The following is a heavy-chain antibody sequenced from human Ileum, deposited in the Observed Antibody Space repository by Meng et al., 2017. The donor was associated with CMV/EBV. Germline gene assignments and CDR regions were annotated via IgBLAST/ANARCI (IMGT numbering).Heavy chain of an antibody. CDR1: FQFYRSR. V-gene: IGHV1-18*04. CDR3: ATVGAQWWDLLPD. CDR2: VSANTGSA. J-gene: IGHJ4*02. D-gene: IGHD2-15*01. Sequence: ASVKVLQGFWFQFYRSRFQLGATGPGQGLEWMGWVSANTGSANYAQNLQGRVTMTTDASTSTAYMELRSLRSDDTAIYYCATVGAQWWDLLPDWGQGTLVTVSS.